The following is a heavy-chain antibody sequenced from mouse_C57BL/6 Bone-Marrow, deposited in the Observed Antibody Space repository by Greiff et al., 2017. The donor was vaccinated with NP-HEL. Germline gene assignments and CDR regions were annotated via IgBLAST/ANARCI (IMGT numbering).Heavy chain of an antibody. CDR3: TGGKPLYAMDY. Sequence: QVQLKESGAELVRPGASVTLSCKASGYTFTDYEMHWVKQTPVHGLEWIGAIDPETGGTAYNQKFKGKAILTADKSSSTAYMELRSLTSEDSAVYYCTGGKPLYAMDYWGQGTSVTVSS. V-gene: IGHV1-15*01. CDR2: IDPETGGT. J-gene: IGHJ4*01. CDR1: GYTFTDYE.